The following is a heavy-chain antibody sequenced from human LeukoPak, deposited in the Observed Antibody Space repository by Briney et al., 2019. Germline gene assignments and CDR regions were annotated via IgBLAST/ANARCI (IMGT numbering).Heavy chain of an antibody. CDR2: MYYSGST. V-gene: IGHV4-30-4*01. D-gene: IGHD3-22*01. CDR3: ARPYYYDSRIDP. Sequence: SQTLSLTCTVSGGSISSGDYYWSWIRQPPGKGLEWIAFMYYSGSTFYNPSLKSRSTISLHTSKNQCSLKLSSVTAADTAVYYCARPYYYDSRIDPWGQGTLVTVSS. J-gene: IGHJ5*02. CDR1: GGSISSGDYY.